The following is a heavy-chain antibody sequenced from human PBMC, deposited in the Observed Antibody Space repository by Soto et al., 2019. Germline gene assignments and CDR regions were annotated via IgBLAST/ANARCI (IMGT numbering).Heavy chain of an antibody. D-gene: IGHD3-10*01. CDR2: IWYDGSNK. CDR1: GFTCSSNG. Sequence: QVQLVESGGGVVQPGRSLRLSCAASGFTCSSNGMHWVRQAPGKGLEWVAVIWYDGSNKYYADSVKGRFTISRDNSKNTLYLQMNSLRAEDTAVYYCARVVYYGSGSSLNWFDPWGQGTLVTVSS. CDR3: ARVVYYGSGSSLNWFDP. V-gene: IGHV3-33*01. J-gene: IGHJ5*02.